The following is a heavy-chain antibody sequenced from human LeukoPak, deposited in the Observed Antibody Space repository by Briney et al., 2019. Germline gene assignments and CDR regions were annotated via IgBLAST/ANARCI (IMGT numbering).Heavy chain of an antibody. V-gene: IGHV3-21*01. CDR2: ISSRSSYI. D-gene: IGHD5-18*01. CDR3: ARVSVDTMGGPAKFDP. CDR1: GFTFSTYT. Sequence: GGSLRLSCAASGFTFSTYTMNWVRQAPGKGLEWVSSISSRSSYIYYADSVKGRFTISRDNAKNSLYLQMNSLRAEDTAVYYCARVSVDTMGGPAKFDPWGQGTLVTVSS. J-gene: IGHJ5*02.